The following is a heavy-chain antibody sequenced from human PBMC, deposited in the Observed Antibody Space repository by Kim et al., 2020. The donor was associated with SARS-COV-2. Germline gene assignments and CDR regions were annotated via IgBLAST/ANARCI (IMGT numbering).Heavy chain of an antibody. V-gene: IGHV1-3*01. CDR2: INVGNGNT. D-gene: IGHD3-22*01. CDR1: GYTFTSYA. J-gene: IGHJ5*02. Sequence: ASVKVSCKASGYTFTSYAMHWVRQAPGQRLEWMGWINVGNGNTKYSQKFQGRVTITRDTSASTAYMELSSLRSEDTAVYYCARAANYYDSSGYYNNWFDPWGQGTLVTVSS. CDR3: ARAANYYDSSGYYNNWFDP.